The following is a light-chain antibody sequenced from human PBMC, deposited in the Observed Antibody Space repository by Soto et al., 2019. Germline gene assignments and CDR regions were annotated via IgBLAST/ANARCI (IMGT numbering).Light chain of an antibody. V-gene: IGLV2-14*01. CDR1: SGDVGGYNY. Sequence: QSALTQPASVSGSPGQSVTISCAGTSGDVGGYNYVSWYQQHPGKAPKLMIHAVTNRPSGVSNRFSGSKSGNTASLTISSLQAEDEADYYCAAWDDSLNGHVVFGGGTKVTVL. CDR3: AAWDDSLNGHVV. CDR2: AVT. J-gene: IGLJ2*01.